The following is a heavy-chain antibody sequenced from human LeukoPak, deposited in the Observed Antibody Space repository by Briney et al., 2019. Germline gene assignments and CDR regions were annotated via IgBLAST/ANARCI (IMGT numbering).Heavy chain of an antibody. CDR2: IYYRGST. Sequence: KASETLSLTCTVSGGSISDYYWSWTRQPPGKGPEWIGYIYYRGSTNYNPSLKSRVSMSIDTSKNQFSLRLSSLTAADTAVYYCARLATYGDYSDWGQGTLVTVSS. V-gene: IGHV4-59*08. CDR3: ARLATYGDYSD. CDR1: GGSISDYY. D-gene: IGHD4-17*01. J-gene: IGHJ4*02.